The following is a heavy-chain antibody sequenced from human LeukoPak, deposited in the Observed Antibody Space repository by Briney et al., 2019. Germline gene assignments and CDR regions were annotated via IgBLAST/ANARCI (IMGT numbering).Heavy chain of an antibody. CDR1: GFTFSNAW. CDR2: IKSKIDGETT. CDR3: AKRGYCSSTSCYNFDY. V-gene: IGHV3-15*01. J-gene: IGHJ4*02. D-gene: IGHD2-2*02. Sequence: GGSLRLSCAASGFTFSNAWMSWVRQAPGKGLEWVGRIKSKIDGETTDYPAPVKGRFTISRDDSKNTLYLQMNSLRAEDTAVYYCAKRGYCSSTSCYNFDYWGQGTLVTVSS.